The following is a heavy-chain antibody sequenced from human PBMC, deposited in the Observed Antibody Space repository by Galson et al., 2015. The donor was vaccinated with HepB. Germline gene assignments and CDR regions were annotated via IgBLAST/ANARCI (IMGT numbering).Heavy chain of an antibody. CDR2: IIPIFGTA. J-gene: IGHJ4*02. Sequence: SVKVSCKASGGTFSSYAISWVRQAPGQGLEWMGGIIPIFGTANYAQKFQGRVAITADESTSTAYMELSSLRSEDTAVYYCASGGPYSSSTHGDYWGQGTLVTVSS. CDR3: ASGGPYSSSTHGDY. D-gene: IGHD6-6*01. V-gene: IGHV1-69*13. CDR1: GGTFSSYA.